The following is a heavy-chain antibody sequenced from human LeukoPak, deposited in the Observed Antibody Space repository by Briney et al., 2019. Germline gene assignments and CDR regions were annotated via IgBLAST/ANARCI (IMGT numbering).Heavy chain of an antibody. CDR1: GFTFSSYS. CDR2: ISSSSSYI. J-gene: IGHJ6*04. D-gene: IGHD1-1*01. CDR3: AAGTLDV. Sequence: GGSLRLSCAASGFTFSSYSMNWVRQAPGKGLEWVSSISSSSSYIYYAGSVKGRFTISRDNAKNSLYLQMNSLRAEDTAVYYCAAGTLDVWGKGTTVTVSS. V-gene: IGHV3-21*01.